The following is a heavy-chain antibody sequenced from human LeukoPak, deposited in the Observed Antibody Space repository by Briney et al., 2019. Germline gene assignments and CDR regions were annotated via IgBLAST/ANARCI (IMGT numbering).Heavy chain of an antibody. CDR3: AREGSYYYYMDV. V-gene: IGHV3-53*01. J-gene: IGHJ6*03. CDR1: GFTVSSNY. CDR2: IYSGGCT. Sequence: PGGSLRLSCAASGFTVSSNYMSWVRQAPGKGLEWVSVIYSGGCTYYADSVKGRFTISRDNSKNTLYLQMNSLRAEDTAVYYCAREGSYYYYMDVWGKGTTVTVSS.